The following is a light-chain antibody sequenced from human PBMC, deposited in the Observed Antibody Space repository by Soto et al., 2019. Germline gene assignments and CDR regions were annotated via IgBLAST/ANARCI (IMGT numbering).Light chain of an antibody. CDR3: QQRSDWPRT. CDR1: QSVSSTY. CDR2: DAS. Sequence: EIVLTQSPGTLSLSPGERATLSCRASQSVSSTYLIWYQQKPGQAPRLLIYDASNRATGIPARFSGSGSGTDFTLTISSLEPEDFAIYYCQQRSDWPRTFGQGTKVDI. J-gene: IGKJ1*01. V-gene: IGKV3-11*01.